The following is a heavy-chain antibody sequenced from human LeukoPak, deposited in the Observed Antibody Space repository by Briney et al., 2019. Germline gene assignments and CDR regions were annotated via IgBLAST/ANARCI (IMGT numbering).Heavy chain of an antibody. V-gene: IGHV1-2*02. Sequence: ASVKVSCKASGYTFTGYYMHWVRQAPGQGLEWMGWINPNSGGTNYAQKFQGRVTMTRETSISTAYMELSRLRSDDTAVYYCARDKYCSSTSCYTTNWFDPWGQGTLVTVSS. CDR3: ARDKYCSSTSCYTTNWFDP. CDR1: GYTFTGYY. CDR2: INPNSGGT. D-gene: IGHD2-2*01. J-gene: IGHJ5*02.